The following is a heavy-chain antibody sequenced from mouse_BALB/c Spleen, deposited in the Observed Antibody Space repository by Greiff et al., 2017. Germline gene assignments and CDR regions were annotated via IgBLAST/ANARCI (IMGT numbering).Heavy chain of an antibody. CDR3: ARSEYDYDDYAMDY. V-gene: IGHV1-7*01. CDR1: GYTFTSYW. Sequence: VKLQESGAELAKPGASVKMSCKASGYTFTSYWMHWVKQRPGQGLEWIGYINPSTGYTEYNQKFKDKATLTADKSSSTAYMQLSSLTSEDSAVYYCARSEYDYDDYAMDYWGQGTSVTVSS. J-gene: IGHJ4*01. CDR2: INPSTGYT. D-gene: IGHD2-4*01.